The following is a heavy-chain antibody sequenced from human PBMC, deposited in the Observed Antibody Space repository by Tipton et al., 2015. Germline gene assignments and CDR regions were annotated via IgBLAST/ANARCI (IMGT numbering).Heavy chain of an antibody. V-gene: IGHV3-9*01. CDR1: GFIFENYA. J-gene: IGHJ4*02. Sequence: SLRLSCAASGFIFENYAIHWVRQSPGEGLEWVSGFSSINNKADYAESVKGRFTISRDSAKNSVFLQMNSLKIEDTALYFCTRSPRITQSDFFDHWGQGTLVTVSS. CDR3: TRSPRITQSDFFDH. CDR2: FSSINNKA.